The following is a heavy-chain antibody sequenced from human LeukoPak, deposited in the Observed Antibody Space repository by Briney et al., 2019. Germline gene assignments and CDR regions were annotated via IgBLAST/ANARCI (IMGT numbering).Heavy chain of an antibody. CDR3: ARAEPVDYYGSGSSFGWFDP. CDR2: INPSGGST. D-gene: IGHD3-10*01. CDR1: GYTFTSYY. Sequence: ASVKVSCKASGYTFTSYYMHWVRQAPGQGLEWMGLINPSGGSTSYAQKFQGRVTMTRDTSTSTVYMELSSLRSEDTAVYYCARAEPVDYYGSGSSFGWFDPWGQGTLVTVSS. V-gene: IGHV1-46*01. J-gene: IGHJ5*02.